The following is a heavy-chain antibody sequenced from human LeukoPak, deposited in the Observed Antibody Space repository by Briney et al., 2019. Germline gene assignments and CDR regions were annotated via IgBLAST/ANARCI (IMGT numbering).Heavy chain of an antibody. Sequence: GGSLRLSCVASGFTFSNYAMSWVRQAPGKGLEWVSAISGSGGGTYYADSVKGRFTISRDNSKNTLYLQMNSLRAEDTAVYYCARDGKDYYDSSGRRNAFDIWGQGTMVTVSS. V-gene: IGHV3-23*01. CDR3: ARDGKDYYDSSGRRNAFDI. J-gene: IGHJ3*02. D-gene: IGHD3-22*01. CDR1: GFTFSNYA. CDR2: ISGSGGGT.